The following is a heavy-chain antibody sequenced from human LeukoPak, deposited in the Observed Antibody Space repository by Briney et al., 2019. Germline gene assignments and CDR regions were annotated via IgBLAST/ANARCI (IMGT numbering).Heavy chain of an antibody. Sequence: GGSLRLSCAASGFTFSSYAMSWVRQAPGKGLEWVSAISGSGGSTYYADSVKGRFTISRDNSKNTLYLQMNSLRAEDTAVYYCAREERVDPYYYYGMDVWGQGTTVTVSS. CDR1: GFTFSSYA. CDR2: ISGSGGST. CDR3: AREERVDPYYYYGMDV. J-gene: IGHJ6*02. V-gene: IGHV3-23*01. D-gene: IGHD2-15*01.